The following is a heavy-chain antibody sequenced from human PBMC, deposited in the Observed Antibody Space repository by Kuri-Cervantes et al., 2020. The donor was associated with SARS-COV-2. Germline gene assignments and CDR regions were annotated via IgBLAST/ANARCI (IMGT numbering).Heavy chain of an antibody. V-gene: IGHV3-30-3*01. D-gene: IGHD4-17*01. Sequence: GESLKISCAASGFTFSSYAMHWVRQAPGKGLEWVAVISYDGSNKYYADSVKGRFTISRDNSKNTLYLQMNSLRAEDTAIYYCAKGHNDYGDYDLNYWGQGTLVTVSS. CDR3: AKGHNDYGDYDLNY. CDR1: GFTFSSYA. J-gene: IGHJ4*02. CDR2: ISYDGSNK.